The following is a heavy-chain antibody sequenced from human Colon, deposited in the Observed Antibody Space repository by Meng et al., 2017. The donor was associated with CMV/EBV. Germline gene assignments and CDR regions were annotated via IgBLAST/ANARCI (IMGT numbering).Heavy chain of an antibody. D-gene: IGHD6-13*01. J-gene: IGHJ6*02. V-gene: IGHV3-48*03. CDR1: GFTFSNYE. Sequence: GGSLRLSCAASGFTFSNYEMNWVRQAPGKGLEWVAYINTFENSIFYADSVKGRFTISRDNAKNSLYLQMNSLRVEDTAVYYCARTPGSSPPGGDGMDVWGQGTTVTVSS. CDR3: ARTPGSSPPGGDGMDV. CDR2: INTFENSI.